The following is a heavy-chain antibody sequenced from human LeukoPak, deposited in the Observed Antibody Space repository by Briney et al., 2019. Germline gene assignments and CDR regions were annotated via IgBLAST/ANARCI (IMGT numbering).Heavy chain of an antibody. V-gene: IGHV3-48*01. D-gene: IGHD6-13*01. CDR1: GFTFRYYG. CDR3: AKGIAHFDY. CDR2: IASDIDVV. Sequence: GGSLRLSCAASGFTFRYYGMTWVRKAPGKGREWVSYIASDIDVVYYVDSVKGRFTISRDDAKNSLFLQMNSLRVEDTAVYYCAKGIAHFDYWGQGTLVTVSS. J-gene: IGHJ4*02.